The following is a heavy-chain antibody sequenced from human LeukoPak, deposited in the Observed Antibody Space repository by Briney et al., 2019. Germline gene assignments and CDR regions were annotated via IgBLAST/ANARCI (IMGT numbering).Heavy chain of an antibody. J-gene: IGHJ4*02. D-gene: IGHD3-16*02. CDR3: AKADPYYDYVWGSYRAPLDY. V-gene: IGHV3-43D*03. CDR2: ISWDGGST. Sequence: GGSLRLSCAASGFTFDDYAMHWVRQAPGKGLEWVSLISWDGGSTYYADSAKGRFTISRDNSKNSLYLQMNSLRAEDTALYYCAKADPYYDYVWGSYRAPLDYWGQGTLVTVSS. CDR1: GFTFDDYA.